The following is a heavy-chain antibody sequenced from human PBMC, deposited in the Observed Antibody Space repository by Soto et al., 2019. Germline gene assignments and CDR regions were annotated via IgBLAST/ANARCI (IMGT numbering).Heavy chain of an antibody. Sequence: GGSLRLSCAASGFSFSSYWMHWVRQAPGKGLVWVARINSDGSTTSYADSVKGRFTISRDNAKNTLYLQMNSLRAEDTAVYYCVKQFDYWGQGTLVTVSS. V-gene: IGHV3-74*01. CDR3: VKQFDY. CDR1: GFSFSSYW. CDR2: INSDGSTT. J-gene: IGHJ4*02.